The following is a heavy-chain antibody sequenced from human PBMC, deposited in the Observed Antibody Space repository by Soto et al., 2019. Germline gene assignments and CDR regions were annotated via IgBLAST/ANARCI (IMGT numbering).Heavy chain of an antibody. Sequence: QVQLQESGPGLVKPSETLSLTCTVSGGSISSYYWSWIRQPAGKGLEWIGRIYTSGSTNYNPSLKSRVTMSVDTSKNQYSLKLSAVTAADTAVYYCARVGTIQWGGYFDYWGQGTLVTVSS. D-gene: IGHD2-2*02. J-gene: IGHJ4*02. CDR2: IYTSGST. V-gene: IGHV4-4*07. CDR1: GGSISSYY. CDR3: ARVGTIQWGGYFDY.